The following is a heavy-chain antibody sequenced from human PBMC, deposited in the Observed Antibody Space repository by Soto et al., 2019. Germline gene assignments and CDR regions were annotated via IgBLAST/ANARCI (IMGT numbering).Heavy chain of an antibody. CDR3: AKDLPLWSGYSFSENH. CDR1: GFIFSSHA. D-gene: IGHD3-3*01. CDR2: VSGSGASV. V-gene: IGHV3-23*01. Sequence: EVQLLESGGGFVKPGGSLRLSCEGSGFIFSSHAMSWVRQAPGKGLEWVSSVSGSGASVHLPDFLKGRFSSSRDNYKNTVYLELNNLRVDDTAVSYCAKDLPLWSGYSFSENHWGQGTLVTVSS. J-gene: IGHJ5*02.